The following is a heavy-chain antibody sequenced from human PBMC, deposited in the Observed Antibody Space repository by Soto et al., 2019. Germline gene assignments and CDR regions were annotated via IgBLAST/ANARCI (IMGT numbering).Heavy chain of an antibody. J-gene: IGHJ5*02. CDR2: IYYSGST. Sequence: QLQLQESGPGLVKPSETLSLTCIVSGGSISSSSYYWGWIRQPPGKGLEWIGSIYYSGSTYYNPSLKSRVTISGDTPKNQFSLRLSSVTAADTAVFYCARHRARNWFDPWGQGTLVTVSS. CDR3: ARHRARNWFDP. CDR1: GGSISSSSYY. V-gene: IGHV4-39*01.